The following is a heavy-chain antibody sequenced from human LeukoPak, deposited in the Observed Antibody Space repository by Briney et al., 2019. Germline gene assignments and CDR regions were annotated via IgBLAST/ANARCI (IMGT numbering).Heavy chain of an antibody. V-gene: IGHV1-69*06. CDR3: ARGGSYYDSSGYHIPFDY. D-gene: IGHD3-22*01. J-gene: IGHJ4*02. CDR2: IIPIFGTA. CDR1: GGTFSSYA. Sequence: GASVKVSCKASGGTFSSYAISWVRQAPGQGLEWMGGIIPIFGTANYAQKFQGRVTITADKSASTAYMELSSLRSEDTAVYYCARGGSYYDSSGYHIPFDYWGQGTLVTVSS.